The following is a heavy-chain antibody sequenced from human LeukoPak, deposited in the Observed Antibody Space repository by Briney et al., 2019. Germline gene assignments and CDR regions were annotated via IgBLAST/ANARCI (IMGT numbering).Heavy chain of an antibody. CDR3: STLETLYSGSYYYPYNGDYYYGMDV. Sequence: SETLSLTCAVYGGSFSGYYWSWIRQPPGKGLEWIGEINHSGSTNYNPSLKSRVTISVDTSKNQFSLKLSSVTAADTAVYYCSTLETLYSGSYYYPYNGDYYYGMDVWGQGTTVTVSS. V-gene: IGHV4-34*01. CDR1: GGSFSGYY. D-gene: IGHD1-26*01. J-gene: IGHJ6*02. CDR2: INHSGST.